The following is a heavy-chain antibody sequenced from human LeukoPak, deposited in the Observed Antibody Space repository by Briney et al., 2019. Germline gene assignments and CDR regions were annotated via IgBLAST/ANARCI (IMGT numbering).Heavy chain of an antibody. J-gene: IGHJ6*02. V-gene: IGHV1-18*01. CDR2: ISAYNGNT. CDR1: GYSFTSDG. D-gene: IGHD2-2*01. Sequence: ASVKVSCKASGYSFTSDGISWVRQAPGQGLEWMGWISAYNGNTRYAQKLQGRVTMTTDTSTSTAYMELRSLRSDDTAVYYCARIDIVVVPGAVASYGMDVWGQGTTVAVS. CDR3: ARIDIVVVPGAVASYGMDV.